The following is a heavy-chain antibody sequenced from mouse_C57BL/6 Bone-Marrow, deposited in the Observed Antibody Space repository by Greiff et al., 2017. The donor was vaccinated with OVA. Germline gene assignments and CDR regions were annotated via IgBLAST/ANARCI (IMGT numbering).Heavy chain of an antibody. CDR2: IYPGDGDT. CDR1: SYAFSSSW. V-gene: IGHV1-82*01. Sequence: QVQLQQSGPELVKPGASVKISCKASSYAFSSSWMNWVKQRPGKGLEWIGRIYPGDGDTNYNGKFKGKATLTADKSSSTAYMQLSSLTSEDSAVYFCARSRFITTVVATDWYFDVWGTGTTVTVSS. D-gene: IGHD1-1*01. J-gene: IGHJ1*03. CDR3: ARSRFITTVVATDWYFDV.